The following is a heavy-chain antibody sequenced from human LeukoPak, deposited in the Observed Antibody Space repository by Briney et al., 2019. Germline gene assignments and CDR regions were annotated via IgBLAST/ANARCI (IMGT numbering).Heavy chain of an antibody. J-gene: IGHJ6*02. CDR3: AKVSRGYCRGGTCYYFYGLDV. V-gene: IGHV3-23*01. CDR2: ISGSGGST. D-gene: IGHD2-15*01. CDR1: GFTFSSYA. Sequence: GGSLRLSCAASGFTFSSYAMSWVRQAPGKGLEWVSAISGSGGSTYYADSVEGRFTISRDNSKNTLYLQMNSLRAEDTAVYYCAKVSRGYCRGGTCYYFYGLDVWGQGTTVTVSS.